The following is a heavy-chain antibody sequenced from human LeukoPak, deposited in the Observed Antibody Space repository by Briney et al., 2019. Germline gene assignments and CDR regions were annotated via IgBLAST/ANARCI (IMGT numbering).Heavy chain of an antibody. CDR2: INHSGST. D-gene: IGHD3-3*01. J-gene: IGHJ5*02. Sequence: SEALSLTCAVYGGSFSGYYWSWIRQPPGKGLEWIGEINHSGSTNYNPSLKSRVTISVDTSKNQFSLKLSSVTAADTAVYYCARGAGKTIFGVVQGWFDPWGQGTLVTVSS. V-gene: IGHV4-34*01. CDR1: GGSFSGYY. CDR3: ARGAGKTIFGVVQGWFDP.